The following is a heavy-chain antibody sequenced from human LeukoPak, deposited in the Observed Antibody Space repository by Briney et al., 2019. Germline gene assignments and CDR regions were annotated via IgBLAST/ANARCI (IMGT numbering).Heavy chain of an antibody. V-gene: IGHV3-23*01. J-gene: IGHJ4*02. D-gene: IGHD3-10*01. CDR3: AKDWGYGSGSPYYFDY. CDR1: GFTLRSYA. CDR2: ISGSGGST. Sequence: GGSLRLSCTASGFTLRSYAVSWVRPAPGKGLEWVSAISGSGGSTYYAESAKGRFTTSRDNSKNTVYLQMNSLRAEDTAVYYCAKDWGYGSGSPYYFDYWGQGTLVTVSS.